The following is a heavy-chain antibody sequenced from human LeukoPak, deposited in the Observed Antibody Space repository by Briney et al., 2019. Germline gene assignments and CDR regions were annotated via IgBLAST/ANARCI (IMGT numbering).Heavy chain of an antibody. CDR3: ASPSGDNYYYYYGMDV. D-gene: IGHD1-26*01. CDR1: GFTFSSYS. J-gene: IGHJ6*02. V-gene: IGHV3-21*01. Sequence: PGGSLRLFCAASGFTFSSYSMNWVRQAPGKGLEWVSSISSSSSYIYYADSVKGRFTISRDNAKNSLYLQMNSLRAEDTAVYYCASPSGDNYYYYYGMDVWGQGTTVTVSS. CDR2: ISSSSSYI.